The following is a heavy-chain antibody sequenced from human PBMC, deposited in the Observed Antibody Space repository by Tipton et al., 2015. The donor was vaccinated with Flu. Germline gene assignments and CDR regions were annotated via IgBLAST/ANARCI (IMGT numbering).Heavy chain of an antibody. CDR1: GFSLSTSGMC. CDR2: IDWDDDK. CDR3: ARGSGAYYGYYFDY. J-gene: IGHJ4*02. Sequence: LVKPTQTLTLTCTFSGFSLSTSGMCVSWIRQPPGKALEWLALIDWDDDKYYSTSLKTRLTISKDTSKNQVVLTMTNMDPVDTATYCCARGSGAYYGYYFDYWGQGTLVTVSS. D-gene: IGHD3-22*01. V-gene: IGHV2-70*01.